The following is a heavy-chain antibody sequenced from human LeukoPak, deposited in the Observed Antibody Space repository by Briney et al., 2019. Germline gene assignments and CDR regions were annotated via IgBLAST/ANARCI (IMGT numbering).Heavy chain of an antibody. J-gene: IGHJ5*02. Sequence: SETLSLTCTVSGGSISSSGYYWGWIRQPPGKGLEWIGSMYYSGSTYYNPSLKSRVTISVDTSKNHFSLKLSSVTAADTAVYYCARRFMVRGVKYFDPWGQGTLVTVSS. D-gene: IGHD3-10*01. CDR3: ARRFMVRGVKYFDP. CDR2: MYYSGST. V-gene: IGHV4-39*02. CDR1: GGSISSSGYY.